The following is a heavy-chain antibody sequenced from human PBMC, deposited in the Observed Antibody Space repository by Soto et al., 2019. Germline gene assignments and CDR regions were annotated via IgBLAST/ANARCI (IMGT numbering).Heavy chain of an antibody. J-gene: IGHJ4*02. CDR1: GGSISSGGYS. V-gene: IGHV4-30-2*01. CDR3: ARTSRYYFDY. Sequence: QLQLQESGSGLVKPSQTLSLTCAVSGGSISSGGYSWSWIRQPPGKGLEWIGYIYHSGSTYYNPSLKSRVTISVDRSKNQFSLKLSSVTAADTAVYYCARTSRYYFDYWGQGTLVTVSS. CDR2: IYHSGST.